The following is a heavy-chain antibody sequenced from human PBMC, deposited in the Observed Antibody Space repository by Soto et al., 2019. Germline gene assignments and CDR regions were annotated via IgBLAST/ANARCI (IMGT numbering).Heavy chain of an antibody. J-gene: IGHJ4*02. CDR1: GYTFSDYY. CDR2: IDTSSTTI. CDR3: ASHYDMWSGYLSPVDY. V-gene: IGHV3-11*01. D-gene: IGHD3-3*01. Sequence: QVQLVESGGDLVKRGGSLRLSCAASGYTFSDYYMSWIRQAPGKGLEWISYIDTSSTTIYYADSVKGRFTISRDNAKNSLELEMNSLRVEDTAVYYCASHYDMWSGYLSPVDYWGQGTLVTVSS.